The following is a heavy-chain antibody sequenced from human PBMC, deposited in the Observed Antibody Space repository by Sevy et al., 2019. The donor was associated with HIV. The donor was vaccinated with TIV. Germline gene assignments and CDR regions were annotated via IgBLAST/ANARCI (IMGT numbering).Heavy chain of an antibody. J-gene: IGHJ5*02. CDR3: ARRESSGWCELDP. CDR2: ICPGDSDT. V-gene: IGHV5-51*01. D-gene: IGHD6-19*01. Sequence: GESLKISCKGSGYTFTNYWIGWVRQMPGKGLEWRGIICPGDSDTRYSPSFQGQVTISADKSISTAYLQWRGLTASDTAMYYCARRESSGWCELDPWGQGTLVTVSS. CDR1: GYTFTNYW.